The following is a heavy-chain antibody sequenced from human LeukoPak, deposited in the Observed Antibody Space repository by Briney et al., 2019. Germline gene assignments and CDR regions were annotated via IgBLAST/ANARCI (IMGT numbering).Heavy chain of an antibody. CDR1: GGSISSSNYF. Sequence: SETLSLTCTVSGGSISSSNYFWGWIRQPPGKGLEWIGSIDYRGSTYYNPSLKGRVTISVDTSKNQFSLKLTSVSAADTAVYFCARLICSTTSCYGTNNWFDPWGQGTLVTVSS. CDR3: ARLICSTTSCYGTNNWFDP. V-gene: IGHV4-39*01. D-gene: IGHD2-2*01. CDR2: IDYRGST. J-gene: IGHJ5*02.